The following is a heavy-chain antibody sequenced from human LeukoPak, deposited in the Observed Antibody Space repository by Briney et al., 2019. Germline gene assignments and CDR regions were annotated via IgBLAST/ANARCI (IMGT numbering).Heavy chain of an antibody. CDR3: ARDFIVGVSTLGFDL. CDR2: INTDEATT. J-gene: IGHJ3*01. CDR1: GFSLSRYW. D-gene: IGHD1-26*01. Sequence: GGSLTLSCAPSGFSLSRYWMHWARQVPGKGLVWVSHINTDEATTTYADSVKGRFTISTDKAKNTLYLQMTSLRAEDTAVYYCARDFIVGVSTLGFDLWGQGAMVTVSS. V-gene: IGHV3-74*01.